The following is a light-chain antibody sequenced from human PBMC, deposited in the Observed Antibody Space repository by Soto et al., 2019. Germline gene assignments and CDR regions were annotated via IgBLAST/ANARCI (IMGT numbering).Light chain of an antibody. CDR3: QQYNNWLWT. J-gene: IGKJ1*01. V-gene: IGKV3-15*01. CDR2: GAS. CDR1: QSVSSN. Sequence: EIVLTQSPATLSVSPGERATLSCRASQSVSSNLAWYHQKPGQAPRLLIYGASTRATGIPARFSGSGSGTEFTLTISSLQSDDFAVSYCQQYNNWLWTFGQGTKVEIK.